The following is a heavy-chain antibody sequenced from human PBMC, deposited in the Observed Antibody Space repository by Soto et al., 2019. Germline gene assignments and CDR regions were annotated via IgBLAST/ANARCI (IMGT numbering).Heavy chain of an antibody. CDR2: MNPNSGNT. CDR3: AGGSWTPNCSGGSCYVYYFDY. Sequence: ASVKVSCKASGYTFTSYDINWVRQATGQGLEWMGWMNPNSGNTGYAQKFQGRVTMTRNTSISTAYMELSSLRSEPTAVYYGAGGSWTPNCSGGSCYVYYFDYWGQGTLVTVSS. D-gene: IGHD2-15*01. V-gene: IGHV1-8*01. CDR1: GYTFTSYD. J-gene: IGHJ4*02.